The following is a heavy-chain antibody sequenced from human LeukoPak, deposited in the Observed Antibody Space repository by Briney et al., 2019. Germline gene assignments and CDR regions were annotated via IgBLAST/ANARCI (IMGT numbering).Heavy chain of an antibody. CDR2: IKTDGSTI. CDR3: ARVGQGEWFFDL. D-gene: IGHD1-26*01. V-gene: IGHV3-74*01. CDR1: GFIFSNYW. Sequence: GGSLRLSCSASGFIFSNYWMHWVRQAPGRGLVWVSRIKTDGSTITYADSVKGRFTISRDNAMNTLYLQMDSLGAEDTAVYYCARVGQGEWFFDLWGRGTLVTVSS. J-gene: IGHJ2*01.